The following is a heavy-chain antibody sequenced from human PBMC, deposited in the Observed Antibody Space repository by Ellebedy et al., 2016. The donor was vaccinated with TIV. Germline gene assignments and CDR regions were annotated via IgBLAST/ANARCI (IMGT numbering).Heavy chain of an antibody. CDR3: AKDRYSDRGRYFTD. CDR2: ISGSGIKNT. J-gene: IGHJ4*02. D-gene: IGHD4-17*01. V-gene: IGHV3-23*01. Sequence: GESLKISXAASGFTFSDYAMTWVRQAPGKGLEWVSTISGSGIKNTYYADSVKGQFTISRDNSKNTLNLQMNSLRAEDTAVYYCAKDRYSDRGRYFTDWGQGTLVTVSS. CDR1: GFTFSDYA.